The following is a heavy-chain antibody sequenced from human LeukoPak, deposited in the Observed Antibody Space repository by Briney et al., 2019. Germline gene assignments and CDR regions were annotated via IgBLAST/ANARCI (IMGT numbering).Heavy chain of an antibody. CDR2: ISGSGGST. V-gene: IGHV3-23*01. J-gene: IGHJ4*02. Sequence: GGSLRLSCAASGCTFSSYAMSWVRQAPGKGLEWVSGISGSGGSTYYADSVKGRFTISRDNSRNTLCLQMNSPRAEDTAVYYCAILPGYSSGWYEVNYWGQGTLVTVSS. D-gene: IGHD6-13*01. CDR1: GCTFSSYA. CDR3: AILPGYSSGWYEVNY.